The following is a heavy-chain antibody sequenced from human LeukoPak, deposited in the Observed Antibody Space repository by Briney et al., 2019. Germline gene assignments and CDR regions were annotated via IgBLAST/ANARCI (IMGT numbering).Heavy chain of an antibody. CDR3: ARGPRTGTAFYYYGMDV. D-gene: IGHD1-7*01. Sequence: GGSLRLSCAPSGFTFSSYAMHWVRQAPGKGPEWVAIISYDGRNKYYADSVKGRFTISRDDSKNTLYVQMKSLRAEDTAVYYCARGPRTGTAFYYYGMDVWGQGTTVTVSS. J-gene: IGHJ6*02. V-gene: IGHV3-30*04. CDR1: GFTFSSYA. CDR2: ISYDGRNK.